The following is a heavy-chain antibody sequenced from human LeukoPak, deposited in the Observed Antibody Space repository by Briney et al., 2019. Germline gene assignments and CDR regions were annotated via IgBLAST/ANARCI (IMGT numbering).Heavy chain of an antibody. V-gene: IGHV3-23*01. CDR2: ISGSGVIT. J-gene: IGHJ4*02. Sequence: GGSLRLSCAASGFTFSSYAMSWVRLAPGKGLEGVSAISGSGVITSYADSVKCRFTISRDNSKNTLYLQMNSLRAEDTAVYYCAKGDTTWELPHDYWGQGTLVTVSS. CDR3: AKGDTTWELPHDY. D-gene: IGHD1-26*01. CDR1: GFTFSSYA.